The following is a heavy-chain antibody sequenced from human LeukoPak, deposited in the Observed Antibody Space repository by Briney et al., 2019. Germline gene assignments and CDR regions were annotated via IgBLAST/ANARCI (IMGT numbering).Heavy chain of an antibody. CDR3: ASEEYYYDSSGYFWQFRAFDI. CDR2: MNPNSGNT. V-gene: IGHV1-8*03. D-gene: IGHD3-22*01. Sequence: GASVKVSCKASGYTFTSYAMNWVRQATGQGLEWMGWMNPNSGNTGYAQKFQGRVTITRNTSISTAYMELSRLRSDDTAVYYCASEEYYYDSSGYFWQFRAFDIWGQGTMVTVSS. CDR1: GYTFTSYA. J-gene: IGHJ3*02.